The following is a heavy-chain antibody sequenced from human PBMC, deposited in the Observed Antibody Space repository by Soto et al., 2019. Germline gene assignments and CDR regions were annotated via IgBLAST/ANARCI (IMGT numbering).Heavy chain of an antibody. V-gene: IGHV3-23*01. Sequence: EVQLLESGGGLVQPGGSLRLSCAASGFTFSSYAMSWVRQAPGKGLEWVSAISGSGGSTYYADSVKGRFTISRDNSKNTLYLQMNSLRAEDTAVYYCATYMRQWLERRPGYFELWGRGTLVTVSS. CDR2: ISGSGGST. CDR1: GFTFSSYA. D-gene: IGHD6-19*01. CDR3: ATYMRQWLERRPGYFEL. J-gene: IGHJ2*01.